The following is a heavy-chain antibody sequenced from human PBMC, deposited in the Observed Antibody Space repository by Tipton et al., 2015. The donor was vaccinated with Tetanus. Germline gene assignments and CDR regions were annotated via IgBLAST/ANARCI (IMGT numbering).Heavy chain of an antibody. V-gene: IGHV3-33*03. Sequence: SLRLSCAASGFTLRRYGMHWVRQAPGKGLEWVAIIWFDGSKTYYADSVKGRFIVSRDNTKSMLYLQMNTLRAEDTAVYYCARGANNYVYYLDYWGRGPLFTV. CDR1: GFTLRRYG. D-gene: IGHD3-16*01. J-gene: IGHJ4*02. CDR2: IWFDGSKT. CDR3: ARGANNYVYYLDY.